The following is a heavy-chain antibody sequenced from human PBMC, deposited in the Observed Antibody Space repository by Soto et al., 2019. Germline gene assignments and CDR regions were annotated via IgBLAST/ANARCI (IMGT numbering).Heavy chain of an antibody. CDR1: GFTFSSYW. V-gene: IGHV3-74*01. D-gene: IGHD5-18*01. CDR3: ARDHVDTAMVWSYYYYYGMDV. CDR2: INSDGSST. J-gene: IGHJ6*02. Sequence: PGGSLRLSCAASGFTFSSYWMHWVRQAPGKGLVWVSRINSDGSSTSYADSVKGRFTISRDNAKNTLYLQMNSLRAEDTAVYYCARDHVDTAMVWSYYYYYGMDVWGQGTTVTVSS.